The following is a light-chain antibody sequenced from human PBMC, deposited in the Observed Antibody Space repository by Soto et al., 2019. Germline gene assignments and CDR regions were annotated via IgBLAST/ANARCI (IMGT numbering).Light chain of an antibody. V-gene: IGKV1-9*01. J-gene: IGKJ5*01. CDR2: AAS. CDR3: QQLNSYPFT. Sequence: IQLTQSPSSLSASVGDRVTITCLASQGISSYLAWYQQKPGKAPKLLIYAASTLQSGVPSRFSGSGSGTDFTLTINSLQPEDFATYYCQQLNSYPFTFGQGTRLEIK. CDR1: QGISSY.